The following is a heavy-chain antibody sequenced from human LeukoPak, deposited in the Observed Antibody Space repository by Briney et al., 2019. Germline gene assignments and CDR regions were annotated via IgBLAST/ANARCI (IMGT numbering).Heavy chain of an antibody. Sequence: GGSLRLSCAASGFTFSSYSMNWVRQAPGKGLEWVSYISSSSSTIYYADSVKGRFTISRDNAKNSLYLQMNSLRAEDTAVYYCARDSRDGYNPLDYWGQGTLVTVSS. D-gene: IGHD5-24*01. CDR1: GFTFSSYS. CDR3: ARDSRDGYNPLDY. CDR2: ISSSSSTI. J-gene: IGHJ4*02. V-gene: IGHV3-48*01.